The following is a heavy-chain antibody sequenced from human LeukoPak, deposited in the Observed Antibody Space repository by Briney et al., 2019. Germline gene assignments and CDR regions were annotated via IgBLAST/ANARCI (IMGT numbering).Heavy chain of an antibody. D-gene: IGHD2-2*01. CDR3: ARHLALGYCSSTSCYTVD. Sequence: KSSETLSLTCAVYGGSFSGYYWSWIRQPPGKGLEWIGEINHSGSTNYNPSLKSRVTISVDTSKNQFSLKLSSVTAADTAVYYCARHLALGYCSSTSCYTVDWGQGTLVTVSS. V-gene: IGHV4-34*01. CDR2: INHSGST. CDR1: GGSFSGYY. J-gene: IGHJ4*02.